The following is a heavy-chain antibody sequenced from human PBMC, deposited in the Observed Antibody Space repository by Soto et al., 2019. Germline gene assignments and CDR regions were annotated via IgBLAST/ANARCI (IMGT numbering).Heavy chain of an antibody. Sequence: PSETLSLTCAVSSYSISSGYYWGWIRQPPGKGLEWIGSIYHSGSTYYNPSLKSRVTISVDTSKNQFSLKLSSVTAADTAVYYCAREVVGATIEAFDIWGQGTMVTVSS. J-gene: IGHJ3*02. D-gene: IGHD1-26*01. V-gene: IGHV4-38-2*02. CDR1: SYSISSGYY. CDR2: IYHSGST. CDR3: AREVVGATIEAFDI.